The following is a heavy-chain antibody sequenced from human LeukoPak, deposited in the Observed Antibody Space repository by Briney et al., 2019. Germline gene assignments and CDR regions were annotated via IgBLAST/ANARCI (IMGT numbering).Heavy chain of an antibody. CDR3: AKDLGAGMEMGDAFDI. Sequence: GGSLRLSCAASGFTFSGYAMTWVRQAPGKGLEWVSVISASGGSTYYADSVKGRFTISRDSSKNTLDLQMNSLRAEDTALYYCAKDLGAGMEMGDAFDIWGQGTMVTVSS. J-gene: IGHJ3*02. D-gene: IGHD1-1*01. CDR1: GFTFSGYA. V-gene: IGHV3-23*01. CDR2: ISASGGST.